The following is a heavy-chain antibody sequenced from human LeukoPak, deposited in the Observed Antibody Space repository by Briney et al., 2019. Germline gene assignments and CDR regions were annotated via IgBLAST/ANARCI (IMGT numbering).Heavy chain of an antibody. J-gene: IGHJ4*02. V-gene: IGHV4-4*07. Sequence: SETLSLTCTVSGGSISSYYWNWIRQPAGKGLEWIGRIYTNGGASYNPSLKSRVTISIDASKNQFSLKLSSVTAADTAVYYCAREPPGYWGQGILVSVSS. CDR3: AREPPGY. CDR2: IYTNGGA. CDR1: GGSISSYY.